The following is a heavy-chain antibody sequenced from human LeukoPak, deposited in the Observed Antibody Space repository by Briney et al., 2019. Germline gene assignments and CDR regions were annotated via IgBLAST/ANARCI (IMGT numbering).Heavy chain of an antibody. V-gene: IGHV4-34*01. CDR1: GGSFSGYY. D-gene: IGHD1-26*01. J-gene: IGHJ4*02. CDR2: INHSGST. CDR3: ARAPNSGSLRSSVDY. Sequence: YPSETLSLTCAVYGGSFSGYYWSWIRQPPGKGLEWIGEINHSGSTNYNPSLKSRVTISVDTSKNQFSLKLSSVTAADTAVYYCARAPNSGSLRSSVDYWGQGTLVTVSS.